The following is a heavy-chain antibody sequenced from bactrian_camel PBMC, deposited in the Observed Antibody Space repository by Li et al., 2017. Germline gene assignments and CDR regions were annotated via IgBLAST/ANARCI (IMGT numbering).Heavy chain of an antibody. D-gene: IGHD2*01. CDR3: AAGRRDPGGSCDFREQGSFNI. V-gene: IGHV3S1*01. J-gene: IGHJ4*01. CDR1: GSTISTTC. Sequence: HVQLVESGGGSVQPGGSLRLSCVASGSTISTTCMAWFRQLPGKEREGVAAIQTRSESTYYADSARGRFTISQDNAKNTVYLQIDRLKPDDTAMYYCAAGRRDPGGSCDFREQGSFNIWGQGTQVTVS. CDR2: IQTRSEST.